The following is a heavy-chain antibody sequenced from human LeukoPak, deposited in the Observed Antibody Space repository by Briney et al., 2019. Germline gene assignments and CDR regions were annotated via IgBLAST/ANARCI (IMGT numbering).Heavy chain of an antibody. CDR2: IWYGGSNK. J-gene: IGHJ4*02. D-gene: IGHD3-3*01. CDR1: GFTFSSYG. CDR3: ARGVVIIRYYFDY. Sequence: GGSLRLSCAASGFTFSSYGMHWVRQAPGKGLEWVAVIWYGGSNKYYADSVKGRFTISRDNAKNSLYLQMNSLRAEDTAVYYCARGVVIIRYYFDYWGQGTLVTVSS. V-gene: IGHV3-33*08.